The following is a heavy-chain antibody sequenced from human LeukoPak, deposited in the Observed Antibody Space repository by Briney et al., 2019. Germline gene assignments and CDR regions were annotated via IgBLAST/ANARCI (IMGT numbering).Heavy chain of an antibody. J-gene: IGHJ6*02. CDR2: INPSGGST. CDR1: GYTFTRYS. D-gene: IGHD4-23*01. Sequence: GASVKVSCKASGYTFTRYSMHWVRQAPGQGLEWMGLINPSGGSTNYAQKFQGRVTMTRDTSTSTVYMELSSLRSEDTAVYYCARESPLSTVVTLLGMDVWGQGTTVTVSS. V-gene: IGHV1-46*01. CDR3: ARESPLSTVVTLLGMDV.